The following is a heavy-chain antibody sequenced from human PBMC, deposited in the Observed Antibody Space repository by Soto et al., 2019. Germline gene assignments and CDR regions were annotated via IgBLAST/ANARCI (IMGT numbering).Heavy chain of an antibody. CDR1: GGSISSSSYY. D-gene: IGHD6-13*01. CDR3: ARQGRAGYSSSPYYFDY. V-gene: IGHV4-39*01. CDR2: IYYSGST. Sequence: QLQLQESGPGLVKPSETLSLTCTVSGGSISSSSYYWGWIRQPPGKGLEWIGSIYYSGSTYYNPSLKSRVTISVDTSKNQFSLKLSSVTAADTAVYYCARQGRAGYSSSPYYFDYWGQGTLVTVSS. J-gene: IGHJ4*02.